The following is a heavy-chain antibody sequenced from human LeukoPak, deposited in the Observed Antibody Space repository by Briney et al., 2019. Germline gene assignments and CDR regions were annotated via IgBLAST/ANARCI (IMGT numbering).Heavy chain of an antibody. CDR3: ARAKGDY. Sequence: PSETLSLTCAVSGVSVRNYYWTWFRQSPGKGLEWIAYIYYSGNTKYNPSLKSRVTIFVDTSTNQFSLEMNSVTAADTAVYYCARAKGDYWGPGTLVTVSS. J-gene: IGHJ4*02. CDR2: IYYSGNT. V-gene: IGHV4-59*02. CDR1: GVSVRNYY.